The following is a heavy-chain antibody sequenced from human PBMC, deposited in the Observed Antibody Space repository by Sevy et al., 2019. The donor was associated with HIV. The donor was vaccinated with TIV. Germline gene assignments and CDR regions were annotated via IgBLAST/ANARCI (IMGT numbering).Heavy chain of an antibody. CDR1: AFTFRTSA. CDR3: ARGGFCHSTNCYTTPFDY. D-gene: IGHD2-2*01. Sequence: GGSLRLSCTASAFTFRTSAMHWVRQAPGKGLEWITVISHDGNHKVYADSVKGRFTISRDNSKNMLYLEMSSLRPEDTAIYSCARGGFCHSTNCYTTPFDYWGRGTRVTVSS. J-gene: IGHJ4*02. CDR2: ISHDGNHK. V-gene: IGHV3-30*04.